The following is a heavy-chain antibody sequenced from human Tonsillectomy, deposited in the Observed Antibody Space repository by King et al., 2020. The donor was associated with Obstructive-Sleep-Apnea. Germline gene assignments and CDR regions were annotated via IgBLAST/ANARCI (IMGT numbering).Heavy chain of an antibody. CDR2: IYLDGDE. Sequence: TLKESGPTLVKATQTLTLTCTCSGVSLSTSGVGVGWIRQPPGKALEWLALIYLDGDELYSPSLKDKLTITKDSSQNQVGLRMTNMDPVDAATYYCALRVDSYSDMSGYYFDYWGQGTRVTVSS. J-gene: IGHJ4*02. CDR3: ALRVDSYSDMSGYYFDY. CDR1: GVSLSTSGVG. V-gene: IGHV2-5*02. D-gene: IGHD3-22*01.